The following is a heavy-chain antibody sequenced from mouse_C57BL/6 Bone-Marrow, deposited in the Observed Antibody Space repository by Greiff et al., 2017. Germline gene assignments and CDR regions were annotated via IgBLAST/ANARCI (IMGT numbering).Heavy chain of an antibody. CDR1: GYTFTSYW. CDR2: IYPGSGST. CDR3: ARGLGLVSFAY. V-gene: IGHV1-55*01. J-gene: IGHJ3*01. Sequence: QVHVKQPGAELVKPGASVKMSCKASGYTFTSYWITWVKQRPGQGLEWIGDIYPGSGSTNYNEKFKSKATLTVDTSSSTAYMQLSSLTSEDSAVYYCARGLGLVSFAYWGQGTLVTVSA. D-gene: IGHD4-1*01.